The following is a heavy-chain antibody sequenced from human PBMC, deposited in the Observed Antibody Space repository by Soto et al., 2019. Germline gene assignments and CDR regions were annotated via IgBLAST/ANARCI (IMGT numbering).Heavy chain of an antibody. CDR2: ISGSGGST. CDR1: GFTFSSYA. J-gene: IGHJ4*02. CDR3: ATYLAVAESAW. D-gene: IGHD6-19*01. V-gene: IGHV3-23*01. Sequence: GGSLRLSCAASGFTFSSYAMSWVRQAPGKGLEWVSAISGSGGSTYYADSVKGRFTISRDNSKNTLYLQMNSLRAEDTAVYYCATYLAVAESAWWGQGTLVTVSS.